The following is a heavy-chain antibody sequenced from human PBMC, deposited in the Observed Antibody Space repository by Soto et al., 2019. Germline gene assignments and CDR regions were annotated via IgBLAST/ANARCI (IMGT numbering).Heavy chain of an antibody. V-gene: IGHV5-10-1*01. CDR1: GYSFTSYW. CDR2: IDPSDSYT. CDR3: ARRRGYYDSSGSYYYGMDV. D-gene: IGHD3-22*01. Sequence: PVESLKISCKGSGYSFTSYWISWVRQMPGKGLEWMGRIDPSDSYTNYSPSFQGHVTISADKSISTAYLQWSSLKASDTAMYYCARRRGYYDSSGSYYYGMDVWGQGTTVTVSS. J-gene: IGHJ6*02.